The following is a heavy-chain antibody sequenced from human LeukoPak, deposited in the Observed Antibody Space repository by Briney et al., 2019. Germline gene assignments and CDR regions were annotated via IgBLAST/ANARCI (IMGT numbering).Heavy chain of an antibody. CDR2: INPNSGVT. D-gene: IGHD5-12*01. CDR1: GYTFTGYY. Sequence: ASVKVSCKASGYTFTGYYMHWVRQAPGQGLEWMGWINPNSGVTKFAQRFQGRVTMTRDTSTSTAYLDLSSLRSDDTAVYYCATAVLYGGNDFDYWGQGTLVTVSS. J-gene: IGHJ4*02. V-gene: IGHV1-2*02. CDR3: ATAVLYGGNDFDY.